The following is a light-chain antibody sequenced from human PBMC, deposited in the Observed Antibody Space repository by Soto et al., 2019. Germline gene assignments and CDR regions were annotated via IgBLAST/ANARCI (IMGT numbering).Light chain of an antibody. J-gene: IGLJ1*01. V-gene: IGLV2-23*01. CDR3: CSYAGSSTYYV. CDR1: SSDVGSYNY. CDR2: DGS. Sequence: QSVLTQPASVSGSPGQSITISCTGTSSDVGSYNYVSWYQHHPGKAPKLMIYDGSKRPSGVSSRFSGSRSGNTASLTISGLQAEDEADYYCCSYAGSSTYYVFGAGTKVTVL.